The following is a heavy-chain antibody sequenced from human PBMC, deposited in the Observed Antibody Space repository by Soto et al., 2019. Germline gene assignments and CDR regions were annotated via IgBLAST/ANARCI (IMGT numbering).Heavy chain of an antibody. CDR3: ARDKERGGYDSDFEH. Sequence: EVQLLESGGGLIQPGGSLRLSCAASGFAFGTYGMGWVRQAPGKGLEWVSTITSGNTYYAASVRGRFTISRDNSENTLYLQMSRLRAEDTALYYCARDKERGGYDSDFEHWGQGTLVTVSS. CDR2: ITSGNT. CDR1: GFAFGTYG. J-gene: IGHJ4*02. V-gene: IGHV3-23*01. D-gene: IGHD3-3*01.